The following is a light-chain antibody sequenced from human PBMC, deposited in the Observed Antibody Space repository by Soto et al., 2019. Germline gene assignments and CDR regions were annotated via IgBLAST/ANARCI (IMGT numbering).Light chain of an antibody. J-gene: IGKJ1*01. CDR2: AAS. V-gene: IGKV1-39*01. CDR1: QSISTH. Sequence: DIQLTQSPSSLSAYVGDRVTITCRASQSISTHLNWYQQTPGKAPKLLIYAASNLQRWVPSTFSGSGSGTDFTLTISSLQPEAFGTYFCQRSYSPPWTFGQGTK. CDR3: QRSYSPPWT.